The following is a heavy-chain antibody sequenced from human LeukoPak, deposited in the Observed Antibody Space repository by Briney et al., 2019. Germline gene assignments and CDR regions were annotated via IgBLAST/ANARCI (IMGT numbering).Heavy chain of an antibody. CDR2: INNDGSRT. J-gene: IGHJ4*02. V-gene: IGHV3-74*01. CDR3: ARDLRE. CDR1: GFTFRNYW. Sequence: GGSLRLSCAASGFTFRNYWMHWVRQASGKGPVWVSHINNDGSRTDYADFVKGRFTISRDNAKNTLYLQVNSLRVDDTAIYYCARDLREWGQGTLVTVSS. D-gene: IGHD1-26*01.